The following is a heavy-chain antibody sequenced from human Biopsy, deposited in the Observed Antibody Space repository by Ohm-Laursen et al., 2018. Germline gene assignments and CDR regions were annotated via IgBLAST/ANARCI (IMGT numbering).Heavy chain of an antibody. CDR1: GDSVTKYY. J-gene: IGHJ6*02. D-gene: IGHD4-11*01. CDR2: IYYSVMT. CDR3: ARDSGILNYGNFKYYHYYGMDA. Sequence: TLSLTCTVSGDSVTKYYWSWIRQPPGKGLEWIGHIYYSVMTNYNPSLQSRVSISVDTSRNQVSLTLSPVTAADTAVYYCARDSGILNYGNFKYYHYYGMDAWGQGTKVTVSS. V-gene: IGHV4-59*02.